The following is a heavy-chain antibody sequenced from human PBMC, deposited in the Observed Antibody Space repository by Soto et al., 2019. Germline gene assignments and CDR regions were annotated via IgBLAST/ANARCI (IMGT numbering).Heavy chain of an antibody. Sequence: GSLRLSCTASGFSFSNYAVTWVRQAPGKGLEWVSSIGSDTSYIYYADSVKGRFTISRDKSKNTVFLQMNSLRADDTAVYHCAKDPNGDYVGAFDSWAQGALVTVSS. V-gene: IGHV3-23*03. J-gene: IGHJ4*02. CDR1: GFSFSNYA. D-gene: IGHD4-17*01. CDR3: AKDPNGDYVGAFDS. CDR2: IGSDTSYI.